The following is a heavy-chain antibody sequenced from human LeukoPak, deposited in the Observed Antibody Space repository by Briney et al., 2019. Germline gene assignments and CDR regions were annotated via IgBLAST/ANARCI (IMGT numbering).Heavy chain of an antibody. CDR1: GYTFTNFG. CDR2: ISPNRGHT. V-gene: IGHV1-18*01. J-gene: IGHJ4*02. CDR3: ARGGYDRGYGY. D-gene: IGHD3-3*01. Sequence: GASVKVSCKASGYTFTNFGVSWVRQAPGQGLEWVGWISPNRGHTNYAQKLQGRVTTTPDTSTSTAYMELRSLRSDDTAVYYCARGGYDRGYGYWGQGTLVTVSS.